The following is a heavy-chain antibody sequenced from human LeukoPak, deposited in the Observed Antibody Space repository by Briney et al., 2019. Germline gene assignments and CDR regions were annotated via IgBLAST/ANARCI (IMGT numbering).Heavy chain of an antibody. D-gene: IGHD3-16*01. J-gene: IGHJ4*02. Sequence: GGSLRLSCAASGFTFSSYAMSWVRQAPGKGLEWVSAISGGGDYTNYADSVQGRFTISRDSSKNTLYLQMNSLRADDTAVYYCAKRGAIVGGPFDYWGQGTLVTVSS. CDR1: GFTFSSYA. CDR2: ISGGGDYT. CDR3: AKRGAIVGGPFDY. V-gene: IGHV3-23*01.